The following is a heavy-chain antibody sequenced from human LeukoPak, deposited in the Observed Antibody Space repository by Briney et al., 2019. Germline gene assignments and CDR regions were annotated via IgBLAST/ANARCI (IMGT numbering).Heavy chain of an antibody. CDR3: ARDRAQYYYGSGSYRPYYYYGMDV. J-gene: IGHJ6*02. CDR2: ISSSSSYT. D-gene: IGHD3-10*01. Sequence: GGSLRLSCAASGFTFSDYYMSWIRQAPGKGLEWVSYISSSSSYTNYADSVKGRFTISRDNAKNSLYLQMNSLRAEGTAVYYCARDRAQYYYGSGSYRPYYYYGMDVWGQGTTVTVSS. CDR1: GFTFSDYY. V-gene: IGHV3-11*05.